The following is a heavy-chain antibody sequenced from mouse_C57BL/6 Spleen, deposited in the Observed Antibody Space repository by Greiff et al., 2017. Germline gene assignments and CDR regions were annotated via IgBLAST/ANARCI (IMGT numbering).Heavy chain of an antibody. V-gene: IGHV1-62-2*01. J-gene: IGHJ2*01. CDR3: ARHEGGIYYYGSNYFDY. D-gene: IGHD1-1*01. CDR2: FYPGSGSI. Sequence: QVQLQQSGAELVKPGASVKLSCKASGYTFTEYTIHWVKQRSGQGLEWIGWFYPGSGSIKYNEKFKDKATLTADKSSSTVYMELSRLTSEDSAVYFCARHEGGIYYYGSNYFDYWGQGTTLTVSS. CDR1: GYTFTEYT.